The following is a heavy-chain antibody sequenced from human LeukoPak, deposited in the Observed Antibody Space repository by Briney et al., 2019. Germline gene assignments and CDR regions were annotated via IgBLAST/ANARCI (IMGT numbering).Heavy chain of an antibody. J-gene: IGHJ6*04. CDR2: ISSSGSTI. CDR3: ARDGPRISSTDYYYGMDV. CDR1: GFTFSSYE. D-gene: IGHD2/OR15-2a*01. V-gene: IGHV3-48*03. Sequence: GGSLRLSCAASGFTFSSYEMNWVRQAPGKGLEWVSYISSSGSTIYYADSVKGRFTISRDNAKNSLYLQMNSLRAEDTAVYYCARDGPRISSTDYYYGMDVWGKGTTVTVST.